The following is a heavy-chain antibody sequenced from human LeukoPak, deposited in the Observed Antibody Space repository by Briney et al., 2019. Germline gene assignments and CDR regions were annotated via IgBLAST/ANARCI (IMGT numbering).Heavy chain of an antibody. D-gene: IGHD5-24*01. J-gene: IGHJ4*02. CDR3: ASEMATTDYFDY. V-gene: IGHV3-21*01. CDR1: GFTFSSYS. CDR2: ISSSSSYI. Sequence: GGSLRLSCAASGFTFSSYSMNWVRQAPGKGLEWVSSISSSSSYIYYADSVKGRFTISRDNAKNSLYLQMNSLRAEDTAVYYCASEMATTDYFDYWGQGTLSPSPQ.